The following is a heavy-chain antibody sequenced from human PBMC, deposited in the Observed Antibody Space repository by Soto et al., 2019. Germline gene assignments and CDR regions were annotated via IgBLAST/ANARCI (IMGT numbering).Heavy chain of an antibody. CDR1: GFTFSSYA. J-gene: IGHJ6*02. D-gene: IGHD5-12*01. V-gene: IGHV3-30-3*01. CDR3: ARDTHSEMATINSYGMDV. CDR2: ISYDGSNK. Sequence: QVQLVESGGGVVQPGRSLRLSCAASGFTFSSYAMHWVRQAPGKGLEWVAVISYDGSNKYYADSVKGRFTISRDNSKNTLYLQMNSLRAEDTAVYYCARDTHSEMATINSYGMDVWGQGTTVTVSS.